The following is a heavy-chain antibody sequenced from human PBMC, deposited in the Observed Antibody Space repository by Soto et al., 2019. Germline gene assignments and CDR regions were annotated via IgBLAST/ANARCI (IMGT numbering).Heavy chain of an antibody. CDR3: AKDRQPDGLWPFDH. D-gene: IGHD2-8*01. J-gene: IGHJ4*02. Sequence: PGGSLRLSCAASGFTFSSYAMHWVRQAPGKGLEWVTVISYDGSNKYYADSVKGRFTISRDNSKNTLYLQMDSLRVDDTAVYYCAKDRQPDGLWPFDHWGQGTLVTVSS. CDR2: ISYDGSNK. CDR1: GFTFSSYA. V-gene: IGHV3-30-3*02.